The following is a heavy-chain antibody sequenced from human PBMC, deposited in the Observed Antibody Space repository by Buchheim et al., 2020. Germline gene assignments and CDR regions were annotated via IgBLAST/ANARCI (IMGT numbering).Heavy chain of an antibody. CDR3: AKSGYGMDV. Sequence: QVQLVESGGGVVQPGRSLRLSCAASGFTFSSYGMHWVRQAPGKGLEWVAVISYDGSNKYYADSVKGRFTISGDNSKNTLYLQMNSLRAEDTAVYYCAKSGYGMDVWGQGTT. D-gene: IGHD3-10*01. J-gene: IGHJ6*02. V-gene: IGHV3-30*18. CDR2: ISYDGSNK. CDR1: GFTFSSYG.